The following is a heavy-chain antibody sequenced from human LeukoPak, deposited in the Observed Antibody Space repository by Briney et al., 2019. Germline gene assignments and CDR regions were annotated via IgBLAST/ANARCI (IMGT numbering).Heavy chain of an antibody. CDR1: GYTFTGYY. Sequence: ASVKVSCKASGYTFTGYYMHWVRQAPGQGLEWMGWINPNSGGTNYAQKFQGRVTMTRDTSISTAYMELSRLRSDDTAVYYCARTAGGSYYFDYWGQGTLVTVSS. J-gene: IGHJ4*02. CDR2: INPNSGGT. D-gene: IGHD2-15*01. V-gene: IGHV1-2*02. CDR3: ARTAGGSYYFDY.